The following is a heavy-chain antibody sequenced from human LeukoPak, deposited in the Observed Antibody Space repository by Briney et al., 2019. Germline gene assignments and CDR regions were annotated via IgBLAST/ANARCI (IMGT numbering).Heavy chain of an antibody. V-gene: IGHV4-39*01. CDR3: ANIGRIDMIRGLP. Sequence: PSETLSLTCTVSGGSISSSSYYWGWIRQPPGKGLEWIGSIYSSGSTYYNPSLRSRVTISVDTSKNQFSLKLTSVTAADTAVYYCANIGRIDMIRGLPWGQGTLVTVSS. D-gene: IGHD3-10*01. J-gene: IGHJ5*02. CDR1: GGSISSSSYY. CDR2: IYSSGST.